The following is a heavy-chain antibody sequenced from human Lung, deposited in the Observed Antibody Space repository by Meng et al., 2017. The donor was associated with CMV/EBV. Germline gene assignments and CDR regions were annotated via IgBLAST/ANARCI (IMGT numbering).Heavy chain of an antibody. V-gene: IGHV4-4*02. CDR2: MYHSGTT. CDR1: GGSITNW. Sequence: QVQLQVSGPGLVKPSGTLSLTCAVSGGSITNWWSWVSQPPGKGLEWLGEMYHSGTTNYNPSLKSRVTMSIDKSKNQFFLNLNSVTSADTAMYYCATRGYHYVDHYWGQGTLVTVSS. D-gene: IGHD4-17*01. CDR3: ATRGYHYVDHY. J-gene: IGHJ4*02.